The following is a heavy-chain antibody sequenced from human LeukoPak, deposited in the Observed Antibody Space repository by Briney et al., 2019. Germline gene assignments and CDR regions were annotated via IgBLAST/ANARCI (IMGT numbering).Heavy chain of an antibody. CDR3: ASSPYCSSTSCYRFYDGNDAFDI. Sequence: KPSETLSPTCTVSGGSITSYYWSWIRQPPGKGLEWIGYIYTSGSTNYNPSLKSRVTISVDTSKNQFSLKLNSVTAADTAVYYCASSPYCSSTSCYRFYDGNDAFDIWGQGTMVTVSS. V-gene: IGHV4-4*09. CDR2: IYTSGST. CDR1: GGSITSYY. J-gene: IGHJ3*02. D-gene: IGHD2-2*01.